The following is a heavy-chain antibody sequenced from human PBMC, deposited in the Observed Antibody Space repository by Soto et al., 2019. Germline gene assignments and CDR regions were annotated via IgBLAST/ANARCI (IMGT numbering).Heavy chain of an antibody. V-gene: IGHV3-23*01. Sequence: EVQLLESGGGLVQPGGSLRLSCAASGFTFASHPLSWVRQAPGKGLEWVSAISGESATIDYADSVKGRFTLSRDSSDDTVYLQMNILSADNTAVYHCVKLNWNHYIGYWGQGTLVSVSS. CDR1: GFTFASHP. CDR3: VKLNWNHYIGY. D-gene: IGHD1-20*01. J-gene: IGHJ4*02. CDR2: ISGESATI.